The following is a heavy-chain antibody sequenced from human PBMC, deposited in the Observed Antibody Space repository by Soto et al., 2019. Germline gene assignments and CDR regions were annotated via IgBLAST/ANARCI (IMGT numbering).Heavy chain of an antibody. Sequence: QVQLVQSGAEVKKPGASVKVSCKASGYTFTSYDINWVRQATGQGLEYLGWMNPNSGNTAYVQKCQGRVTMTRDTSITPAYMELSSLLSEDTAVYFCARGIKYGAYSRWFDPWGQGTLVTVSS. J-gene: IGHJ5*02. CDR2: MNPNSGNT. V-gene: IGHV1-8*01. D-gene: IGHD4-17*01. CDR1: GYTFTSYD. CDR3: ARGIKYGAYSRWFDP.